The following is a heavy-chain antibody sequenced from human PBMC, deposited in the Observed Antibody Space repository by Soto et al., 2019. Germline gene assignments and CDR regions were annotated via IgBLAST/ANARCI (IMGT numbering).Heavy chain of an antibody. D-gene: IGHD6-6*01. CDR2: IYYSGST. CDR3: ARVIAARLPDAFDI. J-gene: IGHJ3*02. CDR1: GGSISSSSYY. Sequence: KASETLSLTCTVSGGSISSSSYYWGWIRQPPGKGLEWIGSIYYSGSTYYNPSLKSRVTISVDTSKNQFSLKLSSVTAADTAVYYCARVIAARLPDAFDIWGQGTMVTVSS. V-gene: IGHV4-39*01.